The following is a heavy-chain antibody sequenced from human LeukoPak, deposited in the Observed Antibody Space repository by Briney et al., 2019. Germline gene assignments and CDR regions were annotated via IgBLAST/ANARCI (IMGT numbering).Heavy chain of an antibody. CDR1: GYTFTAYY. J-gene: IGHJ3*02. D-gene: IGHD1-1*01. CDR2: IIPIFGTA. V-gene: IGHV1-69*13. CDR3: ATPKRTTGAHDAFDI. Sequence: SVKVSCKTSGYTFTAYYMHWVRQAPGQGLEWMGGIIPIFGTANYAQKFQGRVTITADESTSTAYMELSSLRSEDTAVYYCATPKRTTGAHDAFDIWGQGTMVTVSS.